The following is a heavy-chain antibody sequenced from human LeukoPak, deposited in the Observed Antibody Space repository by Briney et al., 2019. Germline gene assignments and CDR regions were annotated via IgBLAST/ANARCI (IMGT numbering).Heavy chain of an antibody. CDR1: GFTFSSYA. Sequence: GGTLRLSCTASGFTFSSYAMHWVRQAPGKGLEWVALIPYDGSNKYYADSVKGRFTVSRDNSKNTLYLQINSLRAEDTAVYFCAKDRLGGPYFFHYWGQGTLVTVSS. J-gene: IGHJ4*02. CDR3: AKDRLGGPYFFHY. V-gene: IGHV3-30*04. D-gene: IGHD3-16*01. CDR2: IPYDGSNK.